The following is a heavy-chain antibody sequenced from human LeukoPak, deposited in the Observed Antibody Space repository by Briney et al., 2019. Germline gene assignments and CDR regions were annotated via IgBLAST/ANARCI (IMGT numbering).Heavy chain of an antibody. J-gene: IGHJ6*03. CDR2: IRYDGSNK. D-gene: IGHD1-26*01. CDR3: AKGQGWAHSYYYYMDV. Sequence: GGSLRLSCAASGFTFSSYGMHWVRQAPGKGLEWVAFIRYDGSNKYYADSVKGRFTISRDNSKNTLYLRMNSLRAEDTAVYCCAKGQGWAHSYYYYMDVWGKGTTVTISS. CDR1: GFTFSSYG. V-gene: IGHV3-30*02.